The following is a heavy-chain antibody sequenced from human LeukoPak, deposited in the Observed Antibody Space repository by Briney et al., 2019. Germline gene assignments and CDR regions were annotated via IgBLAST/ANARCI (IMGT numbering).Heavy chain of an antibody. V-gene: IGHV1-69*04. J-gene: IGHJ4*02. CDR2: IIPILGIA. D-gene: IGHD3-10*01. CDR1: GGTFSSYA. Sequence: SVKVSCKASGGTFSSYAISWVRQAPGQGLEWMGRIIPILGIANYAQKFQGRVTITADKSTSTAYMELSSLRSEDTAVYYCARTGLLWFGELGYFDYWGQGTLVTVSS. CDR3: ARTGLLWFGELGYFDY.